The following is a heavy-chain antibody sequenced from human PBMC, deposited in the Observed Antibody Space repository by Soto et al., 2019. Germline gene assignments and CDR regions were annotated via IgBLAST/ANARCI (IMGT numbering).Heavy chain of an antibody. D-gene: IGHD1-1*01. CDR3: ALRPGNGNPLAD. CDR2: IVPMINKI. V-gene: IGHV1-69*02. Sequence: QVQLVQSGAEVERPGSAVKVSCKTSGGTTSSYTIGWVRQAPGQGLEWMGNIVPMINKIDYAQKFQGRLTITADKSTRTGYMELSRLRSEDTAVYFCALRPGNGNPLADWGQGTLGTVSS. J-gene: IGHJ4*02. CDR1: GGTTSSYT.